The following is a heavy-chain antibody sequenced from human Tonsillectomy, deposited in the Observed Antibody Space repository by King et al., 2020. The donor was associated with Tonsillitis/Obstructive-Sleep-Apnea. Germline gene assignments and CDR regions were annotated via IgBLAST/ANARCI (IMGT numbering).Heavy chain of an antibody. CDR2: ISAYNGKT. V-gene: IGHV1-18*01. D-gene: IGHD3-22*01. Sequence: QLVQSGAEVKKPGASVKVSCKASGYTFTSYGISWVRQAPGQGVEWMGWISAYNGKTNYAQKLQGRVTMTTDTSTSTAYMELRSLRSDDTAVYYCARVGGGWRVWDYYDSRCKFDYWGQGTLVTVSS. CDR3: ARVGGGWRVWDYYDSRCKFDY. J-gene: IGHJ4*02. CDR1: GYTFTSYG.